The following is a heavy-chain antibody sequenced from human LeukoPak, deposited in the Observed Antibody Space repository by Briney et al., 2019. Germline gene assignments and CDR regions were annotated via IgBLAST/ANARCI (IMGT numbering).Heavy chain of an antibody. Sequence: GGSLRLSCAASGFTFSSYDMHWVRQATGKGLEWVSAIGTAGDTYYPGSVKGRFTISRENAKNSLYLQMNSLRAGDTAVYYCARGLAARRYMDVWGKGTTVTVSS. CDR2: IGTAGDT. J-gene: IGHJ6*03. V-gene: IGHV3-13*01. CDR1: GFTFSSYD. D-gene: IGHD6-6*01. CDR3: ARGLAARRYMDV.